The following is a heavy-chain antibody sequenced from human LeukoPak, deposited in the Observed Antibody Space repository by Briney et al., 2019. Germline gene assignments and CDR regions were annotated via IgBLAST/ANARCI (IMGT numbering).Heavy chain of an antibody. V-gene: IGHV4-34*01. J-gene: IGHJ4*02. CDR3: ARHRRDYYGSGRMYYFDY. CDR1: GGSFSGYY. CDR2: INHSGST. D-gene: IGHD3-10*01. Sequence: SETLSLTCAVYGGSFSGYYWSWIRQPPGKGLEWIGEINHSGSTNYNPSLKSRVTISVDTSKNQFSLKLSSVTAAGTAVYYCARHRRDYYGSGRMYYFDYWGQGTLVTVSS.